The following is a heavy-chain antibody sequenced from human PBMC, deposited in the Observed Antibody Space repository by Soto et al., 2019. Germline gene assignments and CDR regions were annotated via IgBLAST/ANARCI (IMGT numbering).Heavy chain of an antibody. CDR3: ARAWPNPRAAAFDI. CDR1: GFTFSSYW. J-gene: IGHJ3*02. V-gene: IGHV3-74*01. CDR2: INSDGSST. Sequence: GGSLRLSCAASGFTFSSYWMHWVRQAPGKGLVWVSRINSDGSSTSYADSVEGRFTISRDNAKNTLYLQMNSLRAEDTAVYYCARAWPNPRAAAFDIWGQGTMVTVSS.